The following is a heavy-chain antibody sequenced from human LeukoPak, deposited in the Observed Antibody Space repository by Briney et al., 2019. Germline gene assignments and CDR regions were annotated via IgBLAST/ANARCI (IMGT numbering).Heavy chain of an antibody. J-gene: IGHJ6*04. D-gene: IGHD2-21*01. V-gene: IGHV3-21*01. Sequence: GGSLRLSCAASGFTFSSYSMNWVRQAPGKGLEWVSSISRSSNYIHYADSVKGRFTISKDNTKNSLYLQMNSLRAEDTAVYYCARVLVVMDVWGKGTTVTVSS. CDR1: GFTFSSYS. CDR3: ARVLVVMDV. CDR2: ISRSSNYI.